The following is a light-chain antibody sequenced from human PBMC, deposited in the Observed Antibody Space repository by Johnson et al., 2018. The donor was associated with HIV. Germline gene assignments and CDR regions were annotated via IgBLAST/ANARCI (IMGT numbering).Light chain of an antibody. CDR3: GTWDSYLTAGV. J-gene: IGLJ1*01. V-gene: IGLV1-51*01. Sequence: QSVLTQPPSVSAAPGQTVPISCSGSYSNIGSNYVSWYQQLPGTAPKLLLYDNDKRPSGISDRFSASKSGTSATLGITGLQPGDEADYYCGTWDSYLTAGVCGSGTKVTVL. CDR1: YSNIGSNY. CDR2: DND.